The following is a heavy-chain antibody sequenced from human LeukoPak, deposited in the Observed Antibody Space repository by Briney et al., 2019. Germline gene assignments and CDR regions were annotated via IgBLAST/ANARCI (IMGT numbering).Heavy chain of an antibody. CDR1: GGTFSSYA. V-gene: IGHV1-69*01. D-gene: IGHD4-17*01. CDR2: IIPIFGTA. CDR3: ASGWDTVTTFGVY. J-gene: IGHJ4*02. Sequence: SVKVSCKASGGTFSSYAISWVRQAPGQGLEWMGGIIPIFGTANYAQKFQGRVTITADESTSTAYMELSSLRSEDTAVYYCASGWDTVTTFGVYWGQGALVTVSS.